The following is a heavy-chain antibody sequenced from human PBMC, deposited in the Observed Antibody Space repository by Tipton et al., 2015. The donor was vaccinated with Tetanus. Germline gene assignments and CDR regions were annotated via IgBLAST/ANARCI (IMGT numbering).Heavy chain of an antibody. CDR1: GYTFTSYG. V-gene: IGHV1-18*04. J-gene: IGHJ6*02. Sequence: QLVQSGAEVKKPGASVKVSCKASGYTFTSYGISWVRHAPGQGLEWMGWISAYNGNTYYAQKLQGRVTMTTDTSTSTAYMELRSLRSGDTAVYYCARDPLDQLWSPSYYYYYGMDVWGQGTTVTVSS. D-gene: IGHD5-18*01. CDR2: ISAYNGNT. CDR3: ARDPLDQLWSPSYYYYYGMDV.